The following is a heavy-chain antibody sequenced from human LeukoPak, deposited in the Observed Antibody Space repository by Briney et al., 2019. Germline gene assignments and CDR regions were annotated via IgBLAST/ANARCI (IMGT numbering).Heavy chain of an antibody. CDR2: IYYSGST. Sequence: PSETLSLTCTVSGGSISSYYWSWIRQPPGKGLKWIGYIYYSGSTNYNPSLKSRVTISVDTSKNQFSLKLSSVTAADTAVYYCARGRASKYYYDSSGYLDYWGQGTLVTVSS. CDR1: GGSISSYY. J-gene: IGHJ4*02. CDR3: ARGRASKYYYDSSGYLDY. D-gene: IGHD3-22*01. V-gene: IGHV4-59*08.